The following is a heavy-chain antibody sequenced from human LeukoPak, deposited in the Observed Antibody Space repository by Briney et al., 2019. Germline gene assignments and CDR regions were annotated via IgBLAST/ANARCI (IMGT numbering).Heavy chain of an antibody. Sequence: GGSLRLSCAASGFTFSSYAMSWVRQAPGKGLEWVSGISRSGGSTYYADPLMGRFTISRDNSKNTLYLQMNSLRAEDTAMYYCAKGGVGSGKTFDSWGQGTLVTVSS. CDR3: AKGGVGSGKTFDS. CDR1: GFTFSSYA. D-gene: IGHD3-10*01. V-gene: IGHV3-23*01. CDR2: ISRSGGST. J-gene: IGHJ4*02.